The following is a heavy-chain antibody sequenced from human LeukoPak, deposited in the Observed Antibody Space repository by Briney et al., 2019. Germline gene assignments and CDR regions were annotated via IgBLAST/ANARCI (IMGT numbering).Heavy chain of an antibody. CDR3: TRGQIGSVYSGIGY. CDR1: GFTFSSHA. J-gene: IGHJ4*02. V-gene: IGHV3-23*01. Sequence: GGSLRLSCAASGFTFSSHAMTWVRQAPGKGLEWVSAISGSDGSTFYADSVKGRFTISRDDSKNTLYLQMNSLRAEEDTAIYYCTRGQIGSVYSGIGYWGQGTLVTVAS. CDR2: ISGSDGST. D-gene: IGHD3-10*01.